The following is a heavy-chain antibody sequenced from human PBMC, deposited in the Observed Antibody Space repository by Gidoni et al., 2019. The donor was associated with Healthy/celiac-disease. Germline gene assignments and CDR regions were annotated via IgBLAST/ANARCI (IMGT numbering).Heavy chain of an antibody. CDR3: ARDLSMILRDGMDV. V-gene: IGHV3-21*02. Sequence: EVQLVESGGGLVGPGGSLRLSCAASGVSFISYGMNWVRPAPGKGLEWVSSIRCSRSSISHADSVKGRFTIYRDNAKNSLYLQMNSLRAEDTAVYYCARDLSMILRDGMDVWGQGTTVTVSS. CDR1: GVSFISYG. CDR2: IRCSRSSI. D-gene: IGHD3-16*01. J-gene: IGHJ6*02.